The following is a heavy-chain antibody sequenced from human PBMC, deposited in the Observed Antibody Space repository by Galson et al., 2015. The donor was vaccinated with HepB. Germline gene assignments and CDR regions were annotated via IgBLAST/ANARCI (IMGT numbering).Heavy chain of an antibody. Sequence: SLRLSCAASGFTSTRYAMNWVRQAPGKGLEWVSSIGGSGTTTYYADSVKGRFTISRDNSKNTVSLHMSSLRAEDTAIYYCAKDPYLYSALAGTMAGFDYWGQGTLVTVSS. D-gene: IGHD6-19*01. CDR3: AKDPYLYSALAGTMAGFDY. CDR1: GFTSTRYA. CDR2: IGGSGTTT. J-gene: IGHJ4*02. V-gene: IGHV3-23*01.